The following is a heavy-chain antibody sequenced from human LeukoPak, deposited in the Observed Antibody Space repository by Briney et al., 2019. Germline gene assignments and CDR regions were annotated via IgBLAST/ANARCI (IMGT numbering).Heavy chain of an antibody. D-gene: IGHD1-1*01. Sequence: ASVKVSCKASGYTFTSYAMHWLRRAPGQRLEWMGWINVGNGDTKYSQKFQGRVTIARDTSANTAYMELSSLRSEETATYYCAKDRGGTGDFDYWGQGTLVTVSS. V-gene: IGHV1-3*01. CDR1: GYTFTSYA. CDR2: INVGNGDT. CDR3: AKDRGGTGDFDY. J-gene: IGHJ4*02.